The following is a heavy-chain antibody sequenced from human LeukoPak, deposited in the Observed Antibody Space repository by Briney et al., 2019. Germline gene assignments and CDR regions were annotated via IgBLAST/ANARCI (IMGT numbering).Heavy chain of an antibody. CDR2: IYHSGST. CDR1: GYSISSGYY. D-gene: IGHD2-2*03. V-gene: IGHV4-38-2*02. CDR3: ARELMGIVVVPAAISSWFDP. J-gene: IGHJ5*02. Sequence: SETLSLTCAVSGYSISSGYYWGWIRQPPGKGLEWTGSIYHSGSTYYNPSLKSRVTISVDTSKNQFSLKLSSVTAADTAVYYCARELMGIVVVPAAISSWFDPWGQGTLVTVSS.